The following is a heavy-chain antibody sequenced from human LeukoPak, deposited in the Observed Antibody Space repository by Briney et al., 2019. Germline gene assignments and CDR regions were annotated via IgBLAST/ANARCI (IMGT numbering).Heavy chain of an antibody. CDR3: ARGRPLY. Sequence: PSETLSLTCTVSGDSITSSGFYWVWIRQPPGKGREWIGSIHYSGTTQYTPSLKSRVTMSVDTSKNQFSLTLSSVTAADTAMYYCARGRPLYWGQGTLVTVSS. CDR1: GDSITSSGFY. CDR2: IHYSGTT. J-gene: IGHJ4*02. V-gene: IGHV4-39*07.